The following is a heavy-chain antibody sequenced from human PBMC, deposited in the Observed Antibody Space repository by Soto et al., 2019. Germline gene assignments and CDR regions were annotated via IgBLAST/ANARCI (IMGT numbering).Heavy chain of an antibody. J-gene: IGHJ4*02. CDR2: IKQDGSEK. Sequence: GGSLRLSCAASGFTFSSYWMSWVRQAPGKGLEWVANIKQDGSEKYYVDSVKGRFTISRDNAKNSLYLQMNSLRAEDTAVYYCARDDSEDIVVVPAAIDYWGQGTLVIVSS. CDR1: GFTFSSYW. D-gene: IGHD2-2*01. CDR3: ARDDSEDIVVVPAAIDY. V-gene: IGHV3-7*01.